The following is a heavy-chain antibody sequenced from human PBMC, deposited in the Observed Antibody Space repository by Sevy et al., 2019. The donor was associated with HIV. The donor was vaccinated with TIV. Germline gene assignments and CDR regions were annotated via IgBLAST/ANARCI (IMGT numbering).Heavy chain of an antibody. CDR1: EFTVSSSY. J-gene: IGHJ4*02. CDR2: LFSAGST. D-gene: IGHD1-26*01. Sequence: GGSLRLSCAASEFTVSSSYMSWVRQAPGKGLEWVSILFSAGSTYYAASVEGRFAGSRDNSKNTLYLQMNGLRAEDTAVYYCARAGTGSYRAYFDYWGQGTLVTVSS. V-gene: IGHV3-53*01. CDR3: ARAGTGSYRAYFDY.